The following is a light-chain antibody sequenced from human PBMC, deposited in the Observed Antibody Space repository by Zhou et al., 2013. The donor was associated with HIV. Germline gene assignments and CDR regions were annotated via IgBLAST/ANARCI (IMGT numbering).Light chain of an antibody. CDR1: QSVSSSY. J-gene: IGKJ3*01. CDR3: QQYGSSPGT. Sequence: EIVLTQSPGTLSLFPGERATLSCRASQSVSSSYLAWYQQKPGQAPRLLIYGASSRAIGIPDRFSGSGSGTGFTLTISRLEPEDFVVYYCQQYGSSPGTFGPGTKVDIK. CDR2: GAS. V-gene: IGKV3-20*01.